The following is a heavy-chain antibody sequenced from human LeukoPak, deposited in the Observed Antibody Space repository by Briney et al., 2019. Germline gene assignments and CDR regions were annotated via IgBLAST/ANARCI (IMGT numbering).Heavy chain of an antibody. CDR1: GGSISSSSYY. CDR2: IYYSGST. D-gene: IGHD6-6*01. J-gene: IGHJ6*03. V-gene: IGHV4-39*07. Sequence: PSETLSLTCTVSGGSISSSSYYWGWIRQPPGKGLEWIGSIYYSGSTYYNPSLKSRVTISVDTSKNQFSLKLSSVTAADTAVYYCARDGYSSSSGYYYYYMDVWGKGTTVTVSS. CDR3: ARDGYSSSSGYYYYYMDV.